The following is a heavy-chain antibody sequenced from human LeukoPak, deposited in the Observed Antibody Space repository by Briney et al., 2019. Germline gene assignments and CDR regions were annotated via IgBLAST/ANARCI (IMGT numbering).Heavy chain of an antibody. D-gene: IGHD1-26*01. Sequence: GGSLRLSCAASGFNFNIYAMHWVRQAPGKGLEWASSISSSDSYIYYGDSVKGRFTISRDNGKNSLYLQMNSLRAEDTAVYYCARAGVMGARQADYWGQGTLVTVSS. J-gene: IGHJ4*02. V-gene: IGHV3-21*01. CDR3: ARAGVMGARQADY. CDR1: GFNFNIYA. CDR2: ISSSDSYI.